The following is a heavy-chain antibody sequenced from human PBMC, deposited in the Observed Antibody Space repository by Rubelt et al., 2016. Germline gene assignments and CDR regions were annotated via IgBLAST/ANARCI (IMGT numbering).Heavy chain of an antibody. D-gene: IGHD3-22*01. Sequence: QVQLVQSGAEVKKPGASVKVSCKASGYTFTSYDINWVRQATGQGLEWMGWMNPNSGNTGYAQRFQGGVTMTRNTSRSTAYMELSSLRYEDTAVYYCAKFSGGYPKQPFDQWGQGTLVTVSS. CDR2: MNPNSGNT. V-gene: IGHV1-8*01. CDR1: GYTFTSYD. J-gene: IGHJ4*02. CDR3: AKFSGGYPKQPFDQ.